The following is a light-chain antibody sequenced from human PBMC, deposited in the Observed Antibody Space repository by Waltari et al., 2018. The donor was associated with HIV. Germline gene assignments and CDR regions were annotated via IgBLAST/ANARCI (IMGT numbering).Light chain of an antibody. CDR2: DTS. CDR3: QQYNNWPPWT. CDR1: QSVGRY. V-gene: IGKV3-15*01. Sequence: EVVLTQSPATLSLSPGERATLSCTASQSVGRYLAWYQQKPGQSPRLLIYDTSNRAAGIPARFSGSGSGTEFTLTISSLQSEDFAVYSCQQYNNWPPWTFGQGTKVEIK. J-gene: IGKJ1*01.